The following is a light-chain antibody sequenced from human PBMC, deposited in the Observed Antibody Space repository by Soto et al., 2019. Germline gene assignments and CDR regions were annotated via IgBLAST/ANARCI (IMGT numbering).Light chain of an antibody. CDR2: AAS. V-gene: IGKV1-39*01. CDR1: QSISSY. J-gene: IGKJ5*01. Sequence: DILMTQSPSSLSASVGDRVTITCRASQSISSYLNWYQQKPGKAPKLLIYAASSLQSGVPSRFSGSGSGTDFTLTISSLQPEDFATYYCQQSYSTPSITFGQGTRLEI. CDR3: QQSYSTPSIT.